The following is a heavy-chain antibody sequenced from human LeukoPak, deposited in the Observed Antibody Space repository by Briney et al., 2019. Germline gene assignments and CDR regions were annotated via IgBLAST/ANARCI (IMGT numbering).Heavy chain of an antibody. CDR3: ARYYDSSGYWEIDY. CDR2: INAGNGNT. Sequence: ASVKVSCTASGYTFTSYAMHWVRQAPGQRLEWMGWINAGNGNTKYSQKFQGRVTITRDTSASTAYMELSSLRSEDTAVYYCARYYDSSGYWEIDYWAREPWSPSPQ. D-gene: IGHD3-22*01. CDR1: GYTFTSYA. V-gene: IGHV1-3*01. J-gene: IGHJ4*02.